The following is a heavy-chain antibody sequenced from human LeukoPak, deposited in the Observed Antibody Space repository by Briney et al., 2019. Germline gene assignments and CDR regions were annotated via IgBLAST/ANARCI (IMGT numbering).Heavy chain of an antibody. V-gene: IGHV4-38-2*02. CDR1: DYSISSRYY. CDR3: ARFVEMATIFDY. D-gene: IGHD5-24*01. CDR2: IYHSGTT. Sequence: SETLSLTCNVSDYSISSRYYWGWIRQPPGKGLEWIGSIYHSGTTYYNPSLKSRVTISVDTSKNQFSLKLSSVTAADTAVYYCARFVEMATIFDYWGQGTLVTVSS. J-gene: IGHJ4*02.